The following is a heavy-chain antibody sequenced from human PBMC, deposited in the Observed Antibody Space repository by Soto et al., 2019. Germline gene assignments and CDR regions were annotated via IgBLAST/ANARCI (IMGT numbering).Heavy chain of an antibody. CDR2: INHSGST. J-gene: IGHJ6*02. CDR1: GGSFSGYY. Sequence: SETLSLTCAVYGGSFSGYYWSWIRQPPGKGLEWIGEINHSGSTNYNPSLKSRVTISVDTSKNQFSLKLSSVTAADTAVYYCVRAGVLWFGELLVYYYYGMDVWGQGTTVT. D-gene: IGHD3-10*01. V-gene: IGHV4-34*01. CDR3: VRAGVLWFGELLVYYYYGMDV.